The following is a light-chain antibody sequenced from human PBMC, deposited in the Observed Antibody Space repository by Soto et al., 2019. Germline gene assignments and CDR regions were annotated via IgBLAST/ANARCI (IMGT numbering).Light chain of an antibody. Sequence: DIQMTQSPSSLSLSVGDTVTITCRASHSISPYLNLYQYNPWKAPKLLIYAASKLQNGVPSRFSSSGSGTYFTLPISSLRHEDFAPNYCHQSYSAPFTFGPGTTLAIK. CDR3: HQSYSAPFT. CDR2: AAS. J-gene: IGKJ3*01. CDR1: HSISPY. V-gene: IGKV1-39*01.